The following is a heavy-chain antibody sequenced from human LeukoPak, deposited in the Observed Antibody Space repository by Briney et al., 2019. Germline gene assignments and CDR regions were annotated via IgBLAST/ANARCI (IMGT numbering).Heavy chain of an antibody. D-gene: IGHD5-18*01. J-gene: IGHJ4*02. CDR2: INSDGSST. Sequence: GVLRLSCAASGFTFSTYWMHWVRQVPGKGLVWVSRINSDGSSTDSADSVKGRFTISRDNAKNTLSLQMNSLRAEDTAVYYCAKGYSYNYAYTLYWGQGTLVTVSS. CDR3: AKGYSYNYAYTLY. V-gene: IGHV3-74*01. CDR1: GFTFSTYW.